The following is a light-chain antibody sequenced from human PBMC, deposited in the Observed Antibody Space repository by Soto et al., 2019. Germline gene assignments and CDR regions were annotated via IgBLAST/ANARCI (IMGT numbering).Light chain of an antibody. CDR2: GTS. Sequence: EIVMTQSPATLSVSPGERATLSCRASQSVSSNLAWYQQRPGQAPRLITYGTSTRATGIPARFNGSGSGTEFTLTITSLQSEDSAVYYCQHYNNWPWTFGQGTKVEIK. J-gene: IGKJ1*01. CDR1: QSVSSN. CDR3: QHYNNWPWT. V-gene: IGKV3-15*01.